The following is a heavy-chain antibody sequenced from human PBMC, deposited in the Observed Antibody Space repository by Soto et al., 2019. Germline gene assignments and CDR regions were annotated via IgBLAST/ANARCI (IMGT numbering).Heavy chain of an antibody. CDR3: TRLGRSQLELQGYYYGMDV. Sequence: PGGSLRLSCAASGFTFSGSAMHWVRQASGKGLEWVGRIRSKANSYATAYAASVKGRFTISRDDSKNTAYLQMNSLKTEDTAVYYCTRLGRSQLELQGYYYGMDVWGQGTTVTVSS. J-gene: IGHJ6*02. V-gene: IGHV3-73*01. CDR2: IRSKANSYAT. D-gene: IGHD1-7*01. CDR1: GFTFSGSA.